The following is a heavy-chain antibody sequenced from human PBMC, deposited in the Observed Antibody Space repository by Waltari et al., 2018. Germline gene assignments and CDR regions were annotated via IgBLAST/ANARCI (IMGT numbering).Heavy chain of an antibody. J-gene: IGHJ4*02. V-gene: IGHV4-59*01. CDR3: ARGWFGELLDY. D-gene: IGHD3-10*01. Sequence: QVQLQESGPGLVKPSETLSLTCTVSGGSISSYYCIWIRPPPGKGLAWIGYIYYSGRTNYNPSLKSRVTISVDTSKNQFSLKLSSVTAADTAVYYCARGWFGELLDYWGQGTLVTVSS. CDR1: GGSISSYY. CDR2: IYYSGRT.